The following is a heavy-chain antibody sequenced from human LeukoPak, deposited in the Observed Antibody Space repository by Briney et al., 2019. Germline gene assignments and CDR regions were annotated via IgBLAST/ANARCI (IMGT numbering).Heavy chain of an antibody. CDR3: AKGDYSNYRNLGY. CDR2: ISGSGDNT. V-gene: IGHV3-23*01. CDR1: GFTFSSYA. Sequence: GGSLRLSCAASGFTFSSYAMSWVRQTPGKGLEWVSSISGSGDNTYYADSVGGRFTISRDSSKSTLYLQMNSLRAEDTAVYYCAKGDYSNYRNLGYWGQGTLVTVSS. J-gene: IGHJ4*02. D-gene: IGHD4-11*01.